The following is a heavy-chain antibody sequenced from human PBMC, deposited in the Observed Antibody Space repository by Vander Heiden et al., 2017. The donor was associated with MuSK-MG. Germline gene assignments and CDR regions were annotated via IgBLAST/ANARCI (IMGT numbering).Heavy chain of an antibody. D-gene: IGHD3-10*01. CDR1: GGSMNNHY. CDR2: IYYSGNT. J-gene: IGHJ5*02. CDR3: ARGGPGTWFDP. Sequence: QVQLQESGPGLVKPSETLSLTCTVSGGSMNNHYWSWIRQSPGKGLEWIGYIYYSGNTNYYPSLKSRVTISVDTSKNQFSLKLSSVTAADTAVYYCARGGPGTWFDPWGQGTLVTVSS. V-gene: IGHV4-59*11.